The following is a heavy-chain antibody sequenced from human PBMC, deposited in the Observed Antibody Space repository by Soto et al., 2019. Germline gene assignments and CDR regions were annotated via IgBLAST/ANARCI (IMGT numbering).Heavy chain of an antibody. Sequence: SETLSLTCTVSGGSINSYYWSWIRQPPGKGLEWIGYIYYSGSTNYNPSLKSRVTISVDTSKKQFSLKLSSVTAADTAVYYCARSLPPLTLIEAAGFDYWGQGTLVTGSS. J-gene: IGHJ4*02. CDR1: GGSINSYY. CDR2: IYYSGST. V-gene: IGHV4-59*01. D-gene: IGHD6-13*01. CDR3: ARSLPPLTLIEAAGFDY.